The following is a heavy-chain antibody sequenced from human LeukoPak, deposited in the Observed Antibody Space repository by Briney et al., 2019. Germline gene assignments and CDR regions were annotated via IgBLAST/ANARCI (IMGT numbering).Heavy chain of an antibody. CDR1: GGSISSSSYY. D-gene: IGHD6-25*01. CDR3: ARRGAAAAPDAFDI. V-gene: IGHV4-39*01. Sequence: SETLSLTCTVSGGSISSSSYYWGWIRQPPGKGLEWIGSIYYSGSTYYNPSLKSRVTISVDTSKNQFSLKLSSVTAADTAVHYCARRGAAAAPDAFDIWGQGTMVTVSS. CDR2: IYYSGST. J-gene: IGHJ3*02.